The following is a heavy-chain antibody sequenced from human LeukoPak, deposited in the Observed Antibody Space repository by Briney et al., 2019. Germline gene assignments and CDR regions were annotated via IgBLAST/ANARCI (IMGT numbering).Heavy chain of an antibody. Sequence: PGGSLRLSCAASGFTFSNTWMSWVRQAPGKGLEWVGRIKSKTDGETTASAAPVKGRFTISRDDSKNTLYLQMNSLKIEDTAVYCCTTRVNAGLDFDYWGQGTLVTVSS. J-gene: IGHJ4*02. D-gene: IGHD6-13*01. CDR1: GFTFSNTW. CDR2: IKSKTDGETT. V-gene: IGHV3-15*05. CDR3: TTRVNAGLDFDY.